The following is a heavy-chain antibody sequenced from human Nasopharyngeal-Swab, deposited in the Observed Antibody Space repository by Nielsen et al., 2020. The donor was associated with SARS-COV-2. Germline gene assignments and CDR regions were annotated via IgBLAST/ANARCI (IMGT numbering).Heavy chain of an antibody. CDR2: IYPGDSDT. D-gene: IGHD6-19*01. CDR1: GYSFTSYW. J-gene: IGHJ4*02. CDR3: ARHGVRGAGGWFYYFDY. V-gene: IGHV5-51*01. Sequence: GESLKISCQGSGYSFTSYWIGWVRQMPGKGLEWMGIIYPGDSDTRYSPSFQGQVTISADKSISTAYLQWSSLKASDTAMYYCARHGVRGAGGWFYYFDYWGQGTLVTVSS.